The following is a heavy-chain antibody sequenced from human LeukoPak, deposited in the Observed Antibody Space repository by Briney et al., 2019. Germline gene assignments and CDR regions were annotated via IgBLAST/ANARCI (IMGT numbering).Heavy chain of an antibody. D-gene: IGHD3-16*01. CDR3: AKLGGQELHNYYVAV. J-gene: IGHJ6*03. CDR1: GFTFSSYA. V-gene: IGHV3-23*01. Sequence: GGSLRLFCAASGFTFSSYAMSWVRQAPGKGLEWVSGIIDSGESTYYANFEKGRFTISRDNSNNTLYLQMNSLRAEDTAVYYCAKLGGQELHNYYVAVCGKGTTVAVSS. CDR2: IIDSGEST.